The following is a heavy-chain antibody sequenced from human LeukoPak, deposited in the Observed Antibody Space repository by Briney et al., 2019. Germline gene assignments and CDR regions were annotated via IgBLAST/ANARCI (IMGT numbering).Heavy chain of an antibody. Sequence: ASVKVSCKASGYTFTGYYMHWVRQAPGQGLEWMGWINPNSGGTNYAQKFQGRVTMTRDTSISTAYMELSRLRSDDTAVYYCARDPVLRYFDWLFENGDAFDIWGQGTMVTVSS. CDR3: ARDPVLRYFDWLFENGDAFDI. V-gene: IGHV1-2*02. J-gene: IGHJ3*02. CDR1: GYTFTGYY. CDR2: INPNSGGT. D-gene: IGHD3-9*01.